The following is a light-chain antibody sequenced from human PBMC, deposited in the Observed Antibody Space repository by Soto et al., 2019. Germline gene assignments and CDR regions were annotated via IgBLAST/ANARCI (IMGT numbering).Light chain of an antibody. Sequence: QSALTQPPSASGSPGQSVTISCTGTSSDVGDYNYVSWYQQHAGKAPKLVIYEVTKRPSGVPDRFSGSKSANTASLTVSGLQAEDEADYYCSSFASSTTWVFGGGTKLTVL. V-gene: IGLV2-8*01. CDR1: SSDVGDYNY. CDR2: EVT. CDR3: SSFASSTTWV. J-gene: IGLJ3*02.